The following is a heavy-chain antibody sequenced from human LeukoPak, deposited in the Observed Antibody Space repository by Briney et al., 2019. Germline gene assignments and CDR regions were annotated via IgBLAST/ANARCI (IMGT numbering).Heavy chain of an antibody. CDR1: GFIFSTFG. D-gene: IGHD6-6*01. J-gene: IGHJ5*02. Sequence: GGSLRLSCAASGFIFSTFGMHWVRQAPGKGLEWVAFISHDGSNKYYADSVKGRFTISRDNSKNTLYLQMNSLRAEDTAVYYCAKDGRIAARRGGWFDPWGQGTLVTVSS. V-gene: IGHV3-30*18. CDR2: ISHDGSNK. CDR3: AKDGRIAARRGGWFDP.